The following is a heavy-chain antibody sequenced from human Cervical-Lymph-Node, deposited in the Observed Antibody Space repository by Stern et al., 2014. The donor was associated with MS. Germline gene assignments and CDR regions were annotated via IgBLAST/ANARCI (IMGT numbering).Heavy chain of an antibody. CDR2: IFPYDSCT. J-gene: IGHJ5*02. D-gene: IGHD2-2*02. CDR1: GYNFDSYW. V-gene: IGHV5-51*01. CDR3: ARHSKYTIGSVWFDP. Sequence: VQLVQSGAEVRKPGESLKISCKASGYNFDSYWIPWARQMPGEGLELVSIIFPYDSCTRYSPYFTGRFTISADKRITHSFLHLSSLKASDTAVYFCARHSKYTIGSVWFDPWGQGTPVTVSS.